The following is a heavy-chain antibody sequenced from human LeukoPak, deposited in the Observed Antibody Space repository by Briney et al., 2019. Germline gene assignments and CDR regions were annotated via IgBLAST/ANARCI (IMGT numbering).Heavy chain of an antibody. CDR3: AREATSILWWTGAFDP. D-gene: IGHD2-21*01. V-gene: IGHV3-11*04. CDR1: GFTFSDYY. J-gene: IGHJ5*02. Sequence: PGGSLRLSCAASGFTFSDYYMSWLRQAPGKGREWVSYISSSGSTIYYADSLKGLFTISRDNANTSLYLQMNSMRAEDTAVYYCAREATSILWWTGAFDPWGQGTLVTVSS. CDR2: ISSSGSTI.